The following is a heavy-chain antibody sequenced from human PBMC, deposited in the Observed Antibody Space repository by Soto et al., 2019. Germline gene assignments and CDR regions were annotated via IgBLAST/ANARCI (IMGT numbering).Heavy chain of an antibody. J-gene: IGHJ4*02. CDR2: ISGSGSST. CDR1: GFTFSNYA. CDR3: AKAMQEACSSTSCRYFDY. Sequence: EVQLLESGGGLVQPGGSLRLSCAASGFTFSNYAMSWVRQAPGKGLEWVSAISGSGSSTYHADSVRGRFTISRDNSKNTLYLQMNSLRAEDTAVYYCAKAMQEACSSTSCRYFDYWGQGTLVTVSS. V-gene: IGHV3-23*01. D-gene: IGHD2-2*01.